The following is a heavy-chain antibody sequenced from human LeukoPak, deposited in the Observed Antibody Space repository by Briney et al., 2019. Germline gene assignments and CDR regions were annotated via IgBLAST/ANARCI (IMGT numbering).Heavy chain of an antibody. V-gene: IGHV4-59*08. CDR2: IYYSGST. D-gene: IGHD3-22*01. CDR1: GGSISSYY. J-gene: IGHJ4*02. CDR3: ASSTGYDSSGYDLDY. Sequence: SETLSLTCTVSGGSISSYYWSWIRQPPGKGLEWIGYIYYSGSTNYNPSLKSRVTISVDTSKNQFSLKLSSVTAADTAVYYCASSTGYDSSGYDLDYWSQGTLVTVSS.